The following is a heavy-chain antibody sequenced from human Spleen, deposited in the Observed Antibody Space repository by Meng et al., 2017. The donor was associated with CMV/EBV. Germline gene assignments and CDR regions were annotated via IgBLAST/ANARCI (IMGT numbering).Heavy chain of an antibody. CDR1: GYTFTGYS. D-gene: IGHD2-2*01. CDR3: ARDWGIVVEPAAPYNWFDP. CDR2: INPYSGGT. V-gene: IGHV1-2*02. Sequence: ASVKVSCKASGYTFTGYSMHWVRQAPGQGLEWMGWINPYSGGTNYAQKFQGRVTMTRDTSISTAYMELSRLRSDDTAVYYCARDWGIVVEPAAPYNWFDPWGQGTLVTVSS. J-gene: IGHJ5*02.